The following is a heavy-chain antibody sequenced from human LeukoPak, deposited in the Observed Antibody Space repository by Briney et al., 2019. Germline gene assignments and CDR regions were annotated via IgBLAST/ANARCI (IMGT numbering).Heavy chain of an antibody. CDR3: ATSTYYDILTGYEQYYFDY. Sequence: SGGSLRLSCAASGFTFSSYAMSWVRQAPGKGLEWVSAISGSGGSTYYPDSVKGRFTISRDNSKNTLYLQMTSLRAEDTAVYYCATSTYYDILTGYEQYYFDYWGQGTLVTVSS. D-gene: IGHD3-9*01. V-gene: IGHV3-23*01. J-gene: IGHJ4*02. CDR2: ISGSGGST. CDR1: GFTFSSYA.